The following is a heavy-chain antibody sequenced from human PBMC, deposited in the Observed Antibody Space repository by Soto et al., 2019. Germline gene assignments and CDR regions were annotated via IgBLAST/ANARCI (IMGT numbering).Heavy chain of an antibody. CDR2: IYYSGST. CDR1: GGSISSYY. J-gene: IGHJ3*02. D-gene: IGHD4-17*01. Sequence: SENLSLTCTVSGGSISSYYWSWIRQPPGKGLEWIGYIYYSGSTNYNPSLKSRVTISVDTSKNQFSLKLSSVTAADTAVYYCARPSLPDSPLEFEDDYRVGAFDIWGQGTMVTVSS. CDR3: ARPSLPDSPLEFEDDYRVGAFDI. V-gene: IGHV4-59*08.